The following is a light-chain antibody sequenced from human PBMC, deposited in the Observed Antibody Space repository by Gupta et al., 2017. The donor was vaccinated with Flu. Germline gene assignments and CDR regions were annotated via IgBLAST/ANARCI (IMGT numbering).Light chain of an antibody. CDR3: QVWDYKSDHPVYV. Sequence: NIGSEVVHWYQQKAGQAPVVVVFDDSDRPSGIPERFSGSHSGNTATLTIRGVEAGDEADYYCQVWDYKSDHPVYVFGTGTKVTVL. V-gene: IGLV3-21*02. CDR1: NIGSEV. J-gene: IGLJ1*01. CDR2: DDS.